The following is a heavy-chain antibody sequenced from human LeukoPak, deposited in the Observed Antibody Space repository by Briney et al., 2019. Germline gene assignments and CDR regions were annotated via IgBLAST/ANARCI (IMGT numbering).Heavy chain of an antibody. V-gene: IGHV1-2*02. CDR1: GYTFTGYY. Sequence: ASVKVSCKASGYTFTGYYIQWVRQAPGQGLEWMGWINPNTGGTDYAQKFQGRVTITRDTSISTVYMELRRLTPDDTVVYYCARGVASAGAKYFDQWGQGTLVTVSS. D-gene: IGHD6-13*01. CDR2: INPNTGGT. J-gene: IGHJ4*02. CDR3: ARGVASAGAKYFDQ.